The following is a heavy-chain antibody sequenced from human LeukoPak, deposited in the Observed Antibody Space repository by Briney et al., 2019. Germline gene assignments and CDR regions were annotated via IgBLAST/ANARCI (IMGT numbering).Heavy chain of an antibody. CDR2: IYYSGST. J-gene: IGHJ5*02. Sequence: PSETLSLTCTVSGVSISSYYWNWIRQPPGKGLEWIGYIYYSGSTNYNPSLKSRVTISVDTSKNQFSLKLSSVTAADTAVYYCARGSPPNWFDPWGQGTLVTVSS. CDR1: GVSISSYY. V-gene: IGHV4-59*01. CDR3: ARGSPPNWFDP.